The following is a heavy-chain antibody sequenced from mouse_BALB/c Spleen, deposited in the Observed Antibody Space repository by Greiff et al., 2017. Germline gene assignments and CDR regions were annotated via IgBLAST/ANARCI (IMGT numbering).Heavy chain of an antibody. CDR2: IWCGGST. Sequence: QVQLKQSGPGLVQPSQSLSITCTVSGFSLTSYGVHWVRQSPGKGLEWLGVIWCGGSTDYNAAFISRLSISKDNSKSQVFFKMNSLQANDTAIYYCATPYDYDGAWFAYWGQGTLVTVSA. V-gene: IGHV2-2*02. CDR3: ATPYDYDGAWFAY. J-gene: IGHJ3*01. D-gene: IGHD2-4*01. CDR1: GFSLTSYG.